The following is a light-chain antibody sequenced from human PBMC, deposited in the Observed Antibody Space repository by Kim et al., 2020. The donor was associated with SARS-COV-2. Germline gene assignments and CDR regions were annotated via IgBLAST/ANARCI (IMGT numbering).Light chain of an antibody. CDR2: GNS. CDR3: QSYDSSLSGSRV. V-gene: IGLV1-40*01. CDR1: SSNIGAGYD. Sequence: VTISCTGSSSNIGAGYDVHWYQQLPGTAPKLLIYGNSNRPSGVPDRFSGSKSGTSASLAITGLQAEDEADYCCQSYDSSLSGSRVFGGGTQLTVL. J-gene: IGLJ3*02.